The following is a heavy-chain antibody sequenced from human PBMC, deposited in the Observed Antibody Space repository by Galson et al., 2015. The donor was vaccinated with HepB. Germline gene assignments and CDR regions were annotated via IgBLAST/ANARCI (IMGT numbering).Heavy chain of an antibody. Sequence: ETLSLTCSVSGGSISSGSYWWGWIRQPPGKGLEWIGNIYYNEGPYYDESLKSRVTISVDTSKNQVSLKLGPVTAADTAVYYCARYSSSTGAAFDIWGQGTMVTVSS. J-gene: IGHJ3*02. CDR1: GGSISSGSYW. CDR2: IYYNEGP. D-gene: IGHD6-6*01. CDR3: ARYSSSTGAAFDI. V-gene: IGHV4-39*07.